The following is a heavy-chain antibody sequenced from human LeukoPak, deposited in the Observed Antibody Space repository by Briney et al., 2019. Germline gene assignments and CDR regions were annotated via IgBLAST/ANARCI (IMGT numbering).Heavy chain of an antibody. D-gene: IGHD5-12*01. V-gene: IGHV4-39*01. CDR1: LGSLSSSSYY. CDR2: HYSGGST. J-gene: IGHJ3*02. CDR3: ARHSLSGSGGYKNAFDI. Sequence: SETLSDTRMVSLGSLSSSSYYSGWTRHSPGEGLEWIGNHYSGGSTNYTPPLKSRVPISVETSKNHFSLKLRSVNGADRAIFFCARHSLSGSGGYKNAFDIWGKETRVTVSS.